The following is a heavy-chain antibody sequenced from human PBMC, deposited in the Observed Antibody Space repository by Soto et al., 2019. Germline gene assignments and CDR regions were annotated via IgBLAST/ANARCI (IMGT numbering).Heavy chain of an antibody. CDR1: GGSISSGGYY. CDR2: IYYSGST. D-gene: IGHD2-15*01. V-gene: IGHV4-31*03. Sequence: SETLSLTCTVSGGSISSGGYYWSWIRQHPGKGLEWIGYIYYSGSTYYNPSLKSRVTISVDTSKNQFSLKLSSVTAADTAVYYCARDPGLGYCSGGSCYGYFQHWGQGTLVTVSS. J-gene: IGHJ1*01. CDR3: ARDPGLGYCSGGSCYGYFQH.